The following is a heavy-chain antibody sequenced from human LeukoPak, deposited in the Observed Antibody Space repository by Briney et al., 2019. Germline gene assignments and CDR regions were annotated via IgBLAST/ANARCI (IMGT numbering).Heavy chain of an antibody. D-gene: IGHD1-26*01. CDR3: ARYSGSYEVNYYYYYGMDV. CDR1: GFTFSSYA. V-gene: IGHV3-7*03. Sequence: PGGSLRLSCAASGFTFSSYAMSWVRQAPGKGLEWVANIKQDGSEKYYMDSVKGRFTISRDNAKNSLYLQMNSLRAEDTAVYYCARYSGSYEVNYYYYYGMDVWGQGTTVTVSS. J-gene: IGHJ6*02. CDR2: IKQDGSEK.